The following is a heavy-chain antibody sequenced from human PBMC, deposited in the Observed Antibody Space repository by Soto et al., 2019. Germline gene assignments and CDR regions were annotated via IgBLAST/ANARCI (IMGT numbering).Heavy chain of an antibody. J-gene: IGHJ4*02. Sequence: GGSLRLSCAASGFTFTTYSMSWVRQAPGKGLEWVSAISGSGGSTYYADSVKGRFTISRDNSKNTLYLQMNSLRAEDTAVYYCAKDRIAVAAPDYWGQGTLVXVSS. CDR1: GFTFTTYS. CDR3: AKDRIAVAAPDY. V-gene: IGHV3-23*01. CDR2: ISGSGGST. D-gene: IGHD6-19*01.